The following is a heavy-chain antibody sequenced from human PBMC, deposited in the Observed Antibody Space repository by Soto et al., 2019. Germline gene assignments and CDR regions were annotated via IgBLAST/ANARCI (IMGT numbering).Heavy chain of an antibody. CDR2: IDPSDSYT. Sequence: GESLKVSCKGSGYSFTSYWISWGRQMPGKGLEWMGRIDPSDSYTNYSPSFQGHVTISAAKSISTAYLQWRSLKASYTAMYYCARGAYCSGSSRYYYFYYGLHVWGQANTLTLCS. CDR3: ARGAYCSGSSRYYYFYYGLHV. J-gene: IGHJ6*02. D-gene: IGHD2-15*01. V-gene: IGHV5-10-1*01. CDR1: GYSFTSYW.